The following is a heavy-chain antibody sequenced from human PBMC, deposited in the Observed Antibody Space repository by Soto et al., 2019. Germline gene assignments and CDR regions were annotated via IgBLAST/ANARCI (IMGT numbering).Heavy chain of an antibody. Sequence: GGSLRLSCVASGFSFSSFGIHWARQAPGKGLEWVGVISSGRQKTYYADSVKGRFTISRDNSKNTLYLQMDSLRPEDTAVYYCAKEIAVAGDLDYWGHGTLVTVSS. CDR2: ISSGRQKT. V-gene: IGHV3-30*18. J-gene: IGHJ4*01. CDR3: AKEIAVAGDLDY. CDR1: GFSFSSFG. D-gene: IGHD6-19*01.